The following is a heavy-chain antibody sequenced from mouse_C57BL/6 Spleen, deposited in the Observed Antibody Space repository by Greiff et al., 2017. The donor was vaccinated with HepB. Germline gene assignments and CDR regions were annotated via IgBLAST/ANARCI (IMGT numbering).Heavy chain of an antibody. CDR1: GYAFSSYW. CDR3: ARDPTTVVATKAMDY. V-gene: IGHV1-80*01. J-gene: IGHJ4*01. CDR2: IYPGDGDT. Sequence: VKLVESGAELVKPGASVKISCKASGYAFSSYWMNWVKQRPGKGLEWIGQIYPGDGDTNYNGKFKGKATLTADKSSSTAYMQLSSLTSEDSAVYFCARDPTTVVATKAMDYWGQGTSVTVSS. D-gene: IGHD1-1*01.